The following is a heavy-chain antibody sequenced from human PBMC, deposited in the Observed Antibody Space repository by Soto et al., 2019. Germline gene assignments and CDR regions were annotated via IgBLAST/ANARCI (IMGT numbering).Heavy chain of an antibody. D-gene: IGHD3-10*01. CDR3: ARGVGSGSHYNQYNWFDT. CDR2: INVYNGNT. J-gene: IGHJ5*02. CDR1: GYSFTNYA. Sequence: GSSVPVSCKASGYSFTNYALSWLRQSPGPGLEWMGWINVYNGNTEYEQKVQGRVTMTTDTSTSTAYMELRSLRSDDTAVYYCARGVGSGSHYNQYNWFDTWGQGTLVTVS. V-gene: IGHV1-18*01.